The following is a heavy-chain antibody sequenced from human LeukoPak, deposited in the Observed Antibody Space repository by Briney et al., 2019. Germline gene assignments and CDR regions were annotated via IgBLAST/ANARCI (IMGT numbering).Heavy chain of an antibody. CDR3: AKDGRLYGSGSSPGYYFDY. Sequence: GGSLRLSCAASGFTFSSYAMSWVRQAPGKGLEWVSAISDSGGSTYYADSVKGRFTISRDNSKNTLFLHMNGLRAEDTAVYYCAKDGRLYGSGSSPGYYFDYWGQGTLVTVSS. D-gene: IGHD3-10*01. V-gene: IGHV3-23*01. CDR2: ISDSGGST. CDR1: GFTFSSYA. J-gene: IGHJ4*02.